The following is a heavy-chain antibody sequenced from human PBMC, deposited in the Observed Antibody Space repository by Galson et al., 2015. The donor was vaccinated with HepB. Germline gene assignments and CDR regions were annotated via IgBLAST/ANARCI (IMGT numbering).Heavy chain of an antibody. D-gene: IGHD5-12*01. CDR3: ARDRLRGDTFDY. J-gene: IGHJ4*02. Sequence: SVKVSCKASGGTFSSYAISWVRQAPGQGLEWMGGIIPIFGTANYAQKFQGRVTITADESTSTAYMELSSLRSEDTAVYYCARDRLRGDTFDYWGQGTLVTVSS. V-gene: IGHV1-69*13. CDR2: IIPIFGTA. CDR1: GGTFSSYA.